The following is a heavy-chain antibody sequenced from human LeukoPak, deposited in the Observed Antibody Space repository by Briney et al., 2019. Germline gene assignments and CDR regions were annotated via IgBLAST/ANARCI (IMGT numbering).Heavy chain of an antibody. CDR2: ISGGGGIT. V-gene: IGHV3-23*01. D-gene: IGHD4-17*01. CDR1: AFTFSRSA. J-gene: IGHJ4*02. CDR3: ARELDYGDYDY. Sequence: GGSLRLSCAASAFTFSRSAMSWVRQAPGKGLEWVSVISGGGGITNYADSVKGRFTISRDNSNNTLSLQMNSLRVEDTAVYYCARELDYGDYDYWGQGTLVTVSS.